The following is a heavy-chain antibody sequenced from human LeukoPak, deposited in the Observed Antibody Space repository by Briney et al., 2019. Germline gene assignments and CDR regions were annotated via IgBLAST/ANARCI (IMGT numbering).Heavy chain of an antibody. CDR1: GGSISSYF. CDR3: AREGYYYYGMDV. V-gene: IGHV4-59*01. Sequence: PSETLSLTCTVSGGSISSYFWGWIRQPPGKGLEWMGYIYYSGSTNYNPSLKCRVTISVDTSKNQFCRKLCSVTAADTAVYYCAREGYYYYGMDVWGQGTTVTVPS. J-gene: IGHJ6*02. CDR2: IYYSGST.